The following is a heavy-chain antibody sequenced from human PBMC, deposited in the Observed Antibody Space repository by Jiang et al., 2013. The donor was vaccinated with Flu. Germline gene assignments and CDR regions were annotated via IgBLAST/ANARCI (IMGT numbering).Heavy chain of an antibody. CDR2: MNPNSGNT. D-gene: IGHD2-8*01. CDR1: GYTFTSYD. V-gene: IGHV1-8*01. J-gene: IGHJ3*02. CDR3: ARGVGEDIVLMLTFDI. Sequence: SGAEVKKPGASVKVSCKASGYTFTSYDINWVRQATGQGLEWMGWMNPNSGNTGYAQKFQGRVTMTRNTSISTAYMELSSLRSEDTAVYYCARGVGEDIVLMLTFDIWGQGTMVTVSS.